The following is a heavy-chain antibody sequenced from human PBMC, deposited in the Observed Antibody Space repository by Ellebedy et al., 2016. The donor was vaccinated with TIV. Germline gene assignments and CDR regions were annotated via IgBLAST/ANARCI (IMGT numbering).Heavy chain of an antibody. D-gene: IGHD4-23*01. Sequence: PGGSLRLSCAASGFTFSSYTVSWVRQAPGKGLEFVSSITAGGGSTYYADSVNGRFTISRDNSKNTLFLQMSSLRAEDTAVYYCAKGYIKATVVTPGNWFDPWGQGTLVTVSS. V-gene: IGHV3-23*01. CDR3: AKGYIKATVVTPGNWFDP. CDR2: ITAGGGST. J-gene: IGHJ5*02. CDR1: GFTFSSYT.